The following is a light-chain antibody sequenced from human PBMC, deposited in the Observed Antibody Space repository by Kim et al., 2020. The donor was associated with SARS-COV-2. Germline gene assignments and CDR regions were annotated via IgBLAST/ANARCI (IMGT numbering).Light chain of an antibody. J-gene: IGLJ3*02. CDR2: VTTDGSH. CDR3: QTYGTGGV. V-gene: IGLV4-69*01. CDR1: SGHSSYA. Sequence: QPVLTQSPSASASLEASVTLTCTLSSGHSSYAIAWHQQRPEKGPRYLMKVTTDGSHNKGDGIPDRFSGSSSGAERYLTISSLQSEDEADYYCQTYGTGGVFGGGTQLTVL.